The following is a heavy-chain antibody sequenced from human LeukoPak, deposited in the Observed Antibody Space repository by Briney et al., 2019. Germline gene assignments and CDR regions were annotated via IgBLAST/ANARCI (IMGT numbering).Heavy chain of an antibody. CDR2: IIPIFGTA. CDR3: AREIAARPLWGYYYYYYMDV. V-gene: IGHV1-69*13. CDR1: GYTFTGFY. J-gene: IGHJ6*03. Sequence: SVKVSYKASGYTFTGFYIHWVRQAPGQGLEWMEGIIPIFGTANYAQKLQGRVTITADEPTSTAYMELSSLRAEDTAVYYCAREIAARPLWGYYYYYYMDVWGKGTTVTVSS. D-gene: IGHD6-6*01.